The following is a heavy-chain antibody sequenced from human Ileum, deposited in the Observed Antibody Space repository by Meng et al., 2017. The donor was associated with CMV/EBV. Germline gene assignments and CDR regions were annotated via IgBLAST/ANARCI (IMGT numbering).Heavy chain of an antibody. CDR2: INHSGST. J-gene: IGHJ5*02. Sequence: GSLRLSCAVYGGSFSGYYWSWIRQPPGKGLEWIGEINHSGSTNYNPSLKSRVTISVDTSKNQFSLKLSSVTAADTAVYYCARKALTGWFDPWGHGTLVTVSS. CDR1: GGSFSGYY. CDR3: ARKALTGWFDP. V-gene: IGHV4-34*01.